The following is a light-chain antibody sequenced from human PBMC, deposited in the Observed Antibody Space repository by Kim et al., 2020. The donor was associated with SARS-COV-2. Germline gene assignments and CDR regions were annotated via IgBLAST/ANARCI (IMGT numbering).Light chain of an antibody. Sequence: APGKTARVTCGGNNIGSKSVHWYQQKPGRAPVLVIYYDNDRPSGIPERVSGSNSGNTATLTISRVEAGDEADYFCQVWDSGSDHPVFGGGTQLTVL. CDR3: QVWDSGSDHPV. CDR2: YDN. J-gene: IGLJ3*02. CDR1: NIGSKS. V-gene: IGLV3-21*04.